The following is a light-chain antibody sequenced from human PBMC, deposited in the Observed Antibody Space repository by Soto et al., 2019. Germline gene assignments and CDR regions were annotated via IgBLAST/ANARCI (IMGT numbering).Light chain of an antibody. CDR3: QQDGSSPMYT. Sequence: EIVLPQSPGTLSLSPGERATLSCRASQSVSSSYLDWYQQKPCQAPRLLIYGASSSVTGIPARFSGSGSGTDFTITISRVAPEVSAVYYCQQDGSSPMYTFGQGTKLEIK. CDR1: QSVSSSY. V-gene: IGKV3-20*01. J-gene: IGKJ2*01. CDR2: GAS.